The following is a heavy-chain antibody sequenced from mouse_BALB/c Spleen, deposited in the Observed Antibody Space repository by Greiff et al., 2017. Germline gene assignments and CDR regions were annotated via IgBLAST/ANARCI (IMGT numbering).Heavy chain of an antibody. CDR3: AREEYGNYGGYFDV. D-gene: IGHD2-10*02. Sequence: QVHVKQSGPGLVAPSQSLSITCTVSGFSLTSYGVHWVRQPPGKGLEWLGVIWAGGSTNYNSALMSRLSISKDNSKSQVFLKMNSLQTDDTAMYYCAREEYGNYGGYFDVWGAGTTVTVSS. CDR2: IWAGGST. J-gene: IGHJ1*01. V-gene: IGHV2-9*02. CDR1: GFSLTSYG.